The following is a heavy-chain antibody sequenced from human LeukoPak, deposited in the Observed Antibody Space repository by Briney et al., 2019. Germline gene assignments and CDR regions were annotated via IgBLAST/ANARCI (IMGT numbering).Heavy chain of an antibody. D-gene: IGHD2-2*01. CDR1: GFTFSIYS. CDR3: ARGPSCSSTSCYTTGLFDY. Sequence: PGGSLRLSCTASGFTFSIYSMNWVRQAPGKGLEWVSSISSSSNSIYYADSVKGQFTISRDNAKNSLYLQMNSLRAEDTAVYYCARGPSCSSTSCYTTGLFDYWGQRTLVTVSS. CDR2: ISSSSNSI. J-gene: IGHJ4*02. V-gene: IGHV3-21*01.